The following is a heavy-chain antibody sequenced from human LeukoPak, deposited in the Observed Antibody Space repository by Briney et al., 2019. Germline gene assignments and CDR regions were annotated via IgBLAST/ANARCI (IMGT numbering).Heavy chain of an antibody. CDR3: ARLEAATGAFHFDY. CDR1: GASISDYF. D-gene: IGHD6-13*01. Sequence: SETLSLTCTVSGASISDYFWSWIRQPPGKGLEWIGYIYYSENANYSPSLKSRVTILVDTSKNQFSLKLSSVTAADTAVYYCARLEAATGAFHFDYWGQGTLVTVSS. V-gene: IGHV4-59*01. CDR2: IYYSENA. J-gene: IGHJ4*02.